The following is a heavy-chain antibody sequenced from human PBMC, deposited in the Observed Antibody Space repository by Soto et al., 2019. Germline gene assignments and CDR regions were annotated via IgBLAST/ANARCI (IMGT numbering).Heavy chain of an antibody. CDR2: IGTAGDT. Sequence: EVQLVESGGGLVQPGGSLRLSCAASGFTFSSYAMHWVRQATGKGLEWVSAIGTAGDTYCPGSVKGRFTISRENAKNSLYLQMNSLRAGDTAVYYCARGGAAAEHYYYGRDVWGQGTTVTVSS. V-gene: IGHV3-13*01. D-gene: IGHD6-13*01. CDR3: ARGGAAAEHYYYGRDV. CDR1: GFTFSSYA. J-gene: IGHJ6*02.